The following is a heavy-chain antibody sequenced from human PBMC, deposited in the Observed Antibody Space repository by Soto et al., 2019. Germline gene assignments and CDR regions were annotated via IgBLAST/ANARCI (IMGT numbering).Heavy chain of an antibody. CDR1: GVSISDYY. J-gene: IGHJ4*02. D-gene: IGHD5-18*01. CDR3: ASEGTAMKLHY. V-gene: IGHV4-4*07. Sequence: SETLSLTCTVSGVSISDYYWTWIRQPAGKGLEWIGRIFPSGSTNYNPSLRGRVTMSVDTSKNLFSLKLNSVTAADTALYYCASEGTAMKLHYWGQGTLVTVS. CDR2: IFPSGST.